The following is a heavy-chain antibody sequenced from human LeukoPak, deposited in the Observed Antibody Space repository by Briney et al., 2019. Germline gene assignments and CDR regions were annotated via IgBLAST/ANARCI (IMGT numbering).Heavy chain of an antibody. CDR3: AREGSSWFNFDY. Sequence: PGGSQRLYCASSGFTFRRYWMSWVRQAPAKGLEGVANIKQDGTEKYYVDSVKGRFNISRENAKNSMYLQMNSLRAEDTAVYYCAREGSSWFNFDYWGQGTLVTVSS. D-gene: IGHD6-13*01. V-gene: IGHV3-7*01. CDR1: GFTFRRYW. J-gene: IGHJ4*02. CDR2: IKQDGTEK.